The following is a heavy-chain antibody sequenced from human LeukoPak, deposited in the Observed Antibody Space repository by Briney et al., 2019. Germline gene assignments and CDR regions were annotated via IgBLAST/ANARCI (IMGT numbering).Heavy chain of an antibody. CDR3: ARTRGASEIDY. Sequence: GASVEVSCKASGYTFTSYYMHWVRQAPGQGLEWMGIINPSGGSTSYAQKLQGRVTMTRDMSTSTVYMELSSLRSEDTAVYYCARTRGASEIDYWGQGTLVTVSS. CDR1: GYTFTSYY. D-gene: IGHD1-26*01. J-gene: IGHJ4*02. CDR2: INPSGGST. V-gene: IGHV1-46*01.